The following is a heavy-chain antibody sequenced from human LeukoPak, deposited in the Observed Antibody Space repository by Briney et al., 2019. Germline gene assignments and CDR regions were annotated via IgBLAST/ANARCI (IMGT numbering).Heavy chain of an antibody. J-gene: IGHJ4*02. Sequence: ASVTVSFTASGYSFTSYGITWVRQAPGQGLEWMGWISTNNGNTEYTQKLQGRVTITTDTSTSTAYMELRSLRSDDTAVYYCARDENYNKDYWGQGTLVTVSS. CDR2: ISTNNGNT. CDR3: ARDENYNKDY. V-gene: IGHV1-18*01. CDR1: GYSFTSYG. D-gene: IGHD4-11*01.